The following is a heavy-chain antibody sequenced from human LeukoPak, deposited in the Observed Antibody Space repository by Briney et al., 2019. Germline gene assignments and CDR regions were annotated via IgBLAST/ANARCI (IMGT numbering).Heavy chain of an antibody. J-gene: IGHJ4*02. CDR2: IIPIFGTA. Sequence: SVKGSCKASGGTFSSYAISWVRQAPGQGLEWSGGIIPIFGTANYAQKFQGRVTITADKSTSTAYMELSSLRSEDTAVYYCARVPLVPPRGYFDYWGQGTLVTVSS. D-gene: IGHD6-6*01. CDR1: GGTFSSYA. CDR3: ARVPLVPPRGYFDY. V-gene: IGHV1-69*06.